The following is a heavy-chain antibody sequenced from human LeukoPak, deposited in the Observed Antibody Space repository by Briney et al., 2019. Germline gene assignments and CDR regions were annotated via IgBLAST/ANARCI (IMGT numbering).Heavy chain of an antibody. CDR1: GFTFSSYS. J-gene: IGHJ1*01. D-gene: IGHD2-2*01. CDR2: ISSSSSYI. V-gene: IGHV3-21*01. CDR3: ASYISGSTSCYYCRYFQH. Sequence: GGSLRLSCAASGFTFSSYSMNWVRQAPGKGLEWVSSISSSSSYIYYADSVKGRFTISRDNAKNSLYLQMNSLRAEDTVVYYCASYISGSTSCYYCRYFQHWGQGTLVTVSS.